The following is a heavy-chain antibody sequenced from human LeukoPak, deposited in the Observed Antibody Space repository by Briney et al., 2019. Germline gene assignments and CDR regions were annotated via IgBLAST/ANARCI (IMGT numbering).Heavy chain of an antibody. V-gene: IGHV3-23*01. CDR2: ISGSGGST. Sequence: PGGTLRLSCAASGFTFSSYGMSWVRQAPGKGLEWVSAISGSGGSTYYADSVKGRFTISRDNSKNTLYLQMSSLRAEDTAVYYCAKDRGYGDYVSDYWGQGTLVTVSS. D-gene: IGHD4-17*01. J-gene: IGHJ4*02. CDR1: GFTFSSYG. CDR3: AKDRGYGDYVSDY.